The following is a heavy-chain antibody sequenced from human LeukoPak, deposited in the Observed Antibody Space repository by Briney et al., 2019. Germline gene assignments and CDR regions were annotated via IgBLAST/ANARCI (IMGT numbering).Heavy chain of an antibody. V-gene: IGHV4-61*02. CDR3: ARDMIAGLDAFDI. Sequence: PSETLSLTCTVSGGSISSGSYCWSWIRQPAGKGLEWIGRIYASGSTNYNPSLRGRVTISVDASKNQISLKLTSVTAADTAVYYCARDMIAGLDAFDIWGQGTMVTVSS. CDR2: IYASGST. CDR1: GGSISSGSYC. D-gene: IGHD3-16*01. J-gene: IGHJ3*02.